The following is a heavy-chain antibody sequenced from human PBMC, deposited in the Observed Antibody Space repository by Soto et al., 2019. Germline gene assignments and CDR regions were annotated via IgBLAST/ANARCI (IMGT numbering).Heavy chain of an antibody. CDR2: SGTAGDT. Sequence: EVQLVESGGGLVQPGGSLRLSCAASGFTFSSYDMHWVRQATGKGLEWVSASGTAGDTYYPGSVKGRFTISRENAKNSLYLQMNSLRAGDTAVYYCARAIGAFWSGYYRGYFDYWGQGTLVTVSS. CDR3: ARAIGAFWSGYYRGYFDY. J-gene: IGHJ4*02. CDR1: GFTFSSYD. D-gene: IGHD3-3*01. V-gene: IGHV3-13*01.